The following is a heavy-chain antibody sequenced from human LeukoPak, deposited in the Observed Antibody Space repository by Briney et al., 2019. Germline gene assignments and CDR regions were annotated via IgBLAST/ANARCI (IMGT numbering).Heavy chain of an antibody. CDR3: ARDQVGGAVDY. CDR2: ISDSGTKK. J-gene: IGHJ4*02. D-gene: IGHD6-13*01. V-gene: IGHV3-30-3*01. Sequence: GALRLSCAASGFTFSTYAMHWVRQAPGKGLEWVAVISDSGTKKYYADSVKDRFTLSRDNSKNMLYLQMNSLRVEDMVVYYCARDQVGGAVDYWGQGTLVSVCS. CDR1: GFTFSTYA.